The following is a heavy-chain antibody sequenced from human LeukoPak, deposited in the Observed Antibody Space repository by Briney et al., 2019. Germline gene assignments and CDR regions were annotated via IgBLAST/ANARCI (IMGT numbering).Heavy chain of an antibody. V-gene: IGHV3-23*01. CDR2: ISGSGGST. Sequence: QTGGSLRLSCAASGFTFSSYAMSWVRQAPGKGLEWVSAISGSGGSTYYADSVKGRFTISRDNANNSLYLQMNSLRAEDTAVYYCAKALEWDNYYYYYPVDVWGQGATVIVSS. J-gene: IGHJ6*02. CDR1: GFTFSSYA. CDR3: AKALEWDNYYYYYPVDV. D-gene: IGHD1-26*01.